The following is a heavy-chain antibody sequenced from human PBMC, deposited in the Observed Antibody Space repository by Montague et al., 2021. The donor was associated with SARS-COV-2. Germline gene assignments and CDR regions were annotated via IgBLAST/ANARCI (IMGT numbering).Heavy chain of an antibody. CDR1: GGSISSSSYY. Sequence: SETLSLTCTVPGGSISSSSYYWGWIRQPPGKGLEWIGSIYYSGSTYYNPSLKSRVTISVDTSKNQFSLKLSSVTAADTAVYYCARVGRQQLVRLSAMDVWGQGTTVTVSS. CDR2: IYYSGST. J-gene: IGHJ6*02. CDR3: ARVGRQQLVRLSAMDV. V-gene: IGHV4-39*07. D-gene: IGHD6-13*01.